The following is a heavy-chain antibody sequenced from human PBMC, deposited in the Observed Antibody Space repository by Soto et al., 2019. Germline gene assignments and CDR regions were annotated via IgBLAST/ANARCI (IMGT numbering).Heavy chain of an antibody. CDR2: IYSDGTT. D-gene: IGHD2-15*01. Sequence: GGSLRLSCAVSGFTVSNNYMSWVRQAPGKGLEGVSVIYSDGTTYYADSVEGRFTISRDSSKNTLYLQMNKLRAEDTAVYYCARGGGSFGPWGQXTLVTVSS. CDR1: GFTVSNNY. V-gene: IGHV3-53*01. J-gene: IGHJ5*02. CDR3: ARGGGSFGP.